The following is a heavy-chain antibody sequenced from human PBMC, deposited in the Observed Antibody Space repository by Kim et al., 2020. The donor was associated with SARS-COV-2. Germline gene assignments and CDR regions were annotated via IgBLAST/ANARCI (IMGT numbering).Heavy chain of an antibody. D-gene: IGHD1-26*01. Sequence: ASVKVSCKASGYTFTGYYIRWVRQAPGQGLEWMGWISPYSGNTNYAQKFQGRVTMTTDTSTSTAYMELRSLRSDDTAVYYCARGGWDPGYFDDWGQGTLVTVSS. CDR1: GYTFTGYY. CDR3: ARGGWDPGYFDD. CDR2: ISPYSGNT. V-gene: IGHV1-18*01. J-gene: IGHJ4*02.